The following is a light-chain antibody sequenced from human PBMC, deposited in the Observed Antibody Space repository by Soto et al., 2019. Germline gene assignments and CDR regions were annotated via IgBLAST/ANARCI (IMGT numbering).Light chain of an antibody. V-gene: IGKV1-5*01. CDR1: QSISSW. J-gene: IGKJ4*01. CDR2: DAS. CDR3: QQYNSYSSLT. Sequence: DIQMTQSPSTLSASVGDRVTITFRSSQSISSWLAWYQQKPGKAPKLPIYDASSLESGVPSRFSGSGSGTEFTLTISSLQPDDFATYYCQQYNSYSSLTFGGGTKVDIK.